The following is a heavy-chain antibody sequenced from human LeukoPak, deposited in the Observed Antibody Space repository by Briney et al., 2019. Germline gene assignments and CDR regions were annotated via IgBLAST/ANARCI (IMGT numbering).Heavy chain of an antibody. CDR1: GYTFTGYY. CDR3: ARLGPATARDY. CDR2: IIPIFGTA. Sequence: SVKVSCKASGYTFTGYYLHWVRQAPGQGLEWMGGIIPIFGTANYAQKFQGRVTITTDESTSTAYMELSSLRSEDTAVYYCARLGPATARDYWGQGTLVTVSS. J-gene: IGHJ4*02. D-gene: IGHD2-21*02. V-gene: IGHV1-69*05.